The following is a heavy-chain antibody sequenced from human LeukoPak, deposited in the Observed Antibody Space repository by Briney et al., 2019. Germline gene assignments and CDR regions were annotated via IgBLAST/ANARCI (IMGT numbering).Heavy chain of an antibody. J-gene: IGHJ5*02. CDR2: FDPEDGET. CDR3: ATAKFSSGWYAAVVWFDP. CDR1: GYTLTALS. D-gene: IGHD6-19*01. Sequence: ASVKVSCKFSGYTLTALSMHWVRQAPGKGLEWMGGFDPEDGETIYAQKFQGRVTMTEDTSTDTAYMELSSLRSEDTAVYYCATAKFSSGWYAAVVWFDPWGQGTLVTVSS. V-gene: IGHV1-24*01.